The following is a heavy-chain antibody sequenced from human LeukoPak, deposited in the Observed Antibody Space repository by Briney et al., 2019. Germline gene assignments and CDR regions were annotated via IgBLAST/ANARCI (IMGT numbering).Heavy chain of an antibody. D-gene: IGHD1-1*01. J-gene: IGHJ6*04. CDR3: ARNDVSWYYYGMDV. Sequence: GGSQRLSCAASGFTFSSYEMNWVREARGKGLEWVSYISSSGSTIYYADSVKGRFTISRDNAKNSLYLQMNSLRAEDTAVYYCARNDVSWYYYGMDVWGKGTTVTVSS. V-gene: IGHV3-48*03. CDR2: ISSSGSTI. CDR1: GFTFSSYE.